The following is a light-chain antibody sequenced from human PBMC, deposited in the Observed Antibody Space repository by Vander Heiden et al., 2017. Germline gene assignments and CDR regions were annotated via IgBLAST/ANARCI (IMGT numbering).Light chain of an antibody. J-gene: IGLJ1*01. Sequence: QSVLTQPPSGSGAPGQTGTISCTGSSSNIGAVYDVHRYQQLPGTAPNLLIYGNSNRPSRVPVRFSGSKSGTSAALAITGLQAEDEADYYCQSYDSSLSGYVFGTGTKVTVL. CDR2: GNS. CDR1: SSNIGAVYD. V-gene: IGLV1-40*01. CDR3: QSYDSSLSGYV.